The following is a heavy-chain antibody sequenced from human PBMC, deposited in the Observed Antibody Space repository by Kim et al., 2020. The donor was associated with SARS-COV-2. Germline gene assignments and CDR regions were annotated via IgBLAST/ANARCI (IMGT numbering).Heavy chain of an antibody. J-gene: IGHJ3*02. CDR1: GFIFSDYY. Sequence: GGSLRLSCAAYGFIFSDYYMTWIRHAPGKGLEWVSYISRNSYYTNYADSVKGRFTISRDDAKNSLYLQMNSLRAEDTAVYYCASDLLGISIAAFDIWGLG. CDR3: ASDLLGISIAAFDI. V-gene: IGHV3-11*06. CDR2: ISRNSYYT. D-gene: IGHD3-3*02.